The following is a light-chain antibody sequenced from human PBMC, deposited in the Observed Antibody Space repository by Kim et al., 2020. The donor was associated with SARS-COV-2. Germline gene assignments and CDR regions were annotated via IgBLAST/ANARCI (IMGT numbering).Light chain of an antibody. Sequence: SASRGDRVTITCRASQDIGSWLAWYQQKPGKAPKLLIVAASSLESGVPSRFSGSGFRTDFTLTINSLQPEDFAAYYCQQGYTFPPTFGGGTKVDIK. CDR3: QQGYTFPPT. CDR1: QDIGSW. V-gene: IGKV1-12*01. J-gene: IGKJ4*01. CDR2: AAS.